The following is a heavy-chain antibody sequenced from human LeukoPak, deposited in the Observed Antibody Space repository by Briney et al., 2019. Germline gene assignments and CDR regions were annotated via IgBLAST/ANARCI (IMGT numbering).Heavy chain of an antibody. J-gene: IGHJ1*01. Sequence: PSETLSLTCTVSGGSISSYYWSWIRQPPGKGLEWIGYIYYSGSTNYNPSLKSRVTISVDTSKNQFSLKLSSVTAADTAVYYCARGDILTGYYPEYFQHWGQGTLVTVSS. D-gene: IGHD3-9*01. CDR1: GGSISSYY. CDR2: IYYSGST. V-gene: IGHV4-59*08. CDR3: ARGDILTGYYPEYFQH.